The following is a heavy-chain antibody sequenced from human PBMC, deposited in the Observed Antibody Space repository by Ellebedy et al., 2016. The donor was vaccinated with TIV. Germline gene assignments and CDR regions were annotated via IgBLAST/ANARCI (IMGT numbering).Heavy chain of an antibody. Sequence: GESLKISXAASGFTFSSYWMSWVRQAPGKGLEWVANIKQDGSEKYYVDSVKGRFTISRDNAKNSLYLQMNSLRAEDTAVYYCARDRGMRWLKFGRYFDYWGQGTLVTVSS. CDR1: GFTFSSYW. D-gene: IGHD5-24*01. CDR3: ARDRGMRWLKFGRYFDY. J-gene: IGHJ4*02. CDR2: IKQDGSEK. V-gene: IGHV3-7*03.